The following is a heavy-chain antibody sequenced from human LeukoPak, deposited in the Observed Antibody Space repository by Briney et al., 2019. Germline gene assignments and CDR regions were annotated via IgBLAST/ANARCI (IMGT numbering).Heavy chain of an antibody. Sequence: ASVKVSCKASGYTFTSYDINGVRQATGQGLEWMGWMNPNSGNTGYAQKFQGRVTMTRNTSISTAYMELSSLRSEDTAVYYCARYSSGSFDFDYWGQGTLVTVSS. CDR1: GYTFTSYD. J-gene: IGHJ4*02. D-gene: IGHD6-19*01. CDR3: ARYSSGSFDFDY. CDR2: MNPNSGNT. V-gene: IGHV1-8*01.